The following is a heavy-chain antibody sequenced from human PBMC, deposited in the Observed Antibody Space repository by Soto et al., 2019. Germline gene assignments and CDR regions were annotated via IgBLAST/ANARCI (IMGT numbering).Heavy chain of an antibody. Sequence: QVQLVESGGGVVQPGRSLRLSCAASGFTFSSYGMHWVRQAPGKVLAWVAVIWYDGSNKYYADSVKGRFTISRDNSKNALDLHMNSLRAEDTAVYYCAREVGFWSGTDAFDIWGPGTMVPVSS. D-gene: IGHD3-3*01. CDR3: AREVGFWSGTDAFDI. V-gene: IGHV3-33*01. CDR2: IWYDGSNK. J-gene: IGHJ3*02. CDR1: GFTFSSYG.